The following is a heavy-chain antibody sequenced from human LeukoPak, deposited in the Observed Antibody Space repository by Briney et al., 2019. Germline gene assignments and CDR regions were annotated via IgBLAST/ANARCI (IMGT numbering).Heavy chain of an antibody. D-gene: IGHD3-9*01. CDR3: AKVVTTFDWLSKGFDS. CDR2: ISGSGTST. CDR1: GFNFSTYA. J-gene: IGHJ4*02. Sequence: GGSLRLSCAASGFNFSTYAMSWVRQAPGKGLEWVSGISGSGTSTYYADFVQGRFTISRDNSNNTVFLQMDSLRAGETAVCYCAKVVTTFDWLSKGFDSWGQGTLVTVSS. V-gene: IGHV3-23*01.